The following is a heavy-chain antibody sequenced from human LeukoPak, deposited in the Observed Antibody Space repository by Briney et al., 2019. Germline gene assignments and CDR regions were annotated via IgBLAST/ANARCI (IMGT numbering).Heavy chain of an antibody. CDR1: GFSITSGYQ. J-gene: IGHJ5*02. CDR2: IYHIGSA. D-gene: IGHD2-2*01. Sequence: SETLSLTCSVSGFSITSGYQWAWIRQSPGKGLEWIGSIYHIGSAHYNPSLKSRVTISVDTSRNQFSLRLSSVTAADTAVYYCARDPRWLTPDCTSTSCYENYFDPWGQGTLVTVAS. V-gene: IGHV4-38-2*02. CDR3: ARDPRWLTPDCTSTSCYENYFDP.